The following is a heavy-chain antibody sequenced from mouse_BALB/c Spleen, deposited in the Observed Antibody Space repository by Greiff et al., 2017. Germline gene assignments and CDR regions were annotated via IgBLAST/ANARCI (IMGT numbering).Heavy chain of an antibody. V-gene: IGHV1-5*01. CDR1: GYSFTSYW. J-gene: IGHJ3*01. D-gene: IGHD2-14*01. CDR2: IYPGNSDT. Sequence: VQLKQSGTVLARPGASVKMSCKASGYSFTSYWMHWVKQRPGQGLEWIGAIYPGNSDTSYNQKFKGKAKLTAVTSASTAYMELSSLTNEDSAVYYCTRPYRYDEWFAYWGQGTLVTVSA. CDR3: TRPYRYDEWFAY.